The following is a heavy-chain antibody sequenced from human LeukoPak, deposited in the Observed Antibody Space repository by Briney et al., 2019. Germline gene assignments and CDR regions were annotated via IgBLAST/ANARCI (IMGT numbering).Heavy chain of an antibody. CDR3: ARLRYSSGWLQDY. CDR2: IYTSGGT. D-gene: IGHD6-19*01. J-gene: IGHJ4*02. CDR1: GGSITNLNFY. Sequence: SETLSLTCTVSGGSITNLNFYWTWIRQPAGKRLEWIGRIYTSGGTNYNPSLKSRVTMSVDKSKNQISLKLSSVTAADTAVYYCARLRYSSGWLQDYWGQGTLVTVSS. V-gene: IGHV4-61*02.